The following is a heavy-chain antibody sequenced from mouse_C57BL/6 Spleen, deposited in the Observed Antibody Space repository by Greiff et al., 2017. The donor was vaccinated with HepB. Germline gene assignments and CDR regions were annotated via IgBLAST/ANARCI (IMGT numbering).Heavy chain of an antibody. V-gene: IGHV1-64*01. Sequence: VQLQQPGAELVKPGASVKLSCKASGYTFTSYWMHWVKQRPGQGLEWIGMIHPNSGSTNYNEKFKSKATLTVDKSSSTAYMQLSSLTSEDSAVYYCARYGYYYYFDYWGQGTTLTVSS. CDR1: GYTFTSYW. J-gene: IGHJ2*01. CDR3: ARYGYYYYFDY. D-gene: IGHD2-3*01. CDR2: IHPNSGST.